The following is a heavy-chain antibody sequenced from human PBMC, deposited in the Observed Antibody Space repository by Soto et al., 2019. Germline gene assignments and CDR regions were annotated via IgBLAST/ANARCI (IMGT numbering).Heavy chain of an antibody. CDR1: GFTFTRYS. CDR2: ISSTTNYI. Sequence: GGSLRLSCVASGFTFTRYSMNWVRQSPGKGLEWVSSISSTTNYIYYGDSMEGRFTISRDNAKNSLYLEMNSLRAEDTAVYYCARESEDLTSNFDYWGQGTLVTVSA. J-gene: IGHJ4*02. V-gene: IGHV3-21*06. CDR3: ARESEDLTSNFDY.